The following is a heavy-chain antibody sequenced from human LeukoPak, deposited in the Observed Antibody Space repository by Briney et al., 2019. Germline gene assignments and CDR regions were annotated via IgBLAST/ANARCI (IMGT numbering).Heavy chain of an antibody. J-gene: IGHJ4*02. Sequence: GGSLRLSCAASGFTFSDYDMHWVRQATGKVLEWVSAIGTSGNTYYTGSVKSRFTISRENAHNPFYVQMNNLRAGDTAVYYCARVAKERVGGVYYFDYWGQGTLVTVSS. CDR1: GFTFSDYD. CDR2: IGTSGNT. CDR3: ARVAKERVGGVYYFDY. D-gene: IGHD1-1*01. V-gene: IGHV3-13*01.